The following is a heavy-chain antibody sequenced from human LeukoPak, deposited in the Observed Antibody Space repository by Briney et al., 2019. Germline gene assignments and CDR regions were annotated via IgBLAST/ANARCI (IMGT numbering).Heavy chain of an antibody. CDR2: ISPNSGGT. D-gene: IGHD2-15*01. CDR3: ARGLGGSYFDY. V-gene: IGHV1-2*02. CDR1: GYTFTSYG. Sequence: ASVKVSCKASGYTFTSYGISWVRQAPGQGLEWMGWISPNSGGTNYAQKFQGRVTMTRDTSISTAYMELSRLRSDDTAVYYCARGLGGSYFDYWGQGTLVTVSS. J-gene: IGHJ4*02.